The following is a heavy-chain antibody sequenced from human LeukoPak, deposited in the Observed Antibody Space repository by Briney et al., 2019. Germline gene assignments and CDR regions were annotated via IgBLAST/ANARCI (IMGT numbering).Heavy chain of an antibody. D-gene: IGHD6-13*01. J-gene: IGHJ4*02. CDR3: ARSIAAAGTFDY. V-gene: IGHV4-30-2*01. CDR1: GGSISSGGYS. CDR2: IYHSGST. Sequence: SETLSLTCAVSGGSISSGGYSWRWIRQPPGKGLEWIGYIYHSGSTYYNPSLKSRVTISVDRSKNQFSLKLSSVTAADTAVYYCARSIAAAGTFDYWGQGTLVTVSS.